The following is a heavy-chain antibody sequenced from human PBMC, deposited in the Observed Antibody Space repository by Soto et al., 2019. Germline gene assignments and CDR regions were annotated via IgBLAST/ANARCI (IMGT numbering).Heavy chain of an antibody. D-gene: IGHD6-19*01. J-gene: IGHJ6*02. CDR1: GFTFSSYG. V-gene: IGHV3-30*18. CDR3: AKDKTGVVPAVAYGMDV. Sequence: QVQLVESGGGVVQPGRSLRLSCAASGFTFSSYGMHWVRQAPGKGLEWVAVISYDGSNKYYADSVKGRFTISRDNSKNTLYLQMNSLRAEDTAVYYCAKDKTGVVPAVAYGMDVWGQGTTVTVSS. CDR2: ISYDGSNK.